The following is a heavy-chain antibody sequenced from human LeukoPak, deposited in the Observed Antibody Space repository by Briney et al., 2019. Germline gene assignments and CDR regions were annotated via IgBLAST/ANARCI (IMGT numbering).Heavy chain of an antibody. D-gene: IGHD6-6*01. CDR1: GFTFSSYA. Sequence: GGSLRLSCAASGFTFSSYAMHWVRQAPGKGLEWVAVISYDGSNKYYADSVKGRFTISRDNSKNTLYLQMNSLRAEDTAVYYWARDFSSSFYYYYGMDVWGQGTTVTVSS. CDR2: ISYDGSNK. V-gene: IGHV3-30-3*01. CDR3: ARDFSSSFYYYYGMDV. J-gene: IGHJ6*02.